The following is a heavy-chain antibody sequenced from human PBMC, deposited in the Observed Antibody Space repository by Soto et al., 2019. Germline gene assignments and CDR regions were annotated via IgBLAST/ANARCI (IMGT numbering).Heavy chain of an antibody. J-gene: IGHJ4*02. CDR1: GFTFSDHY. Sequence: GGSLRLSCAASGFTFSDHYMDWVRQAPGKGLEWVGRTRNKANSYTTEYAASVKGRFTISRDDSKNSLYLQMNSLKTEDTAVYYCPRLSLEYYFDYWGQGTLVTVSS. CDR2: TRNKANSYTT. V-gene: IGHV3-72*01. CDR3: PRLSLEYYFDY.